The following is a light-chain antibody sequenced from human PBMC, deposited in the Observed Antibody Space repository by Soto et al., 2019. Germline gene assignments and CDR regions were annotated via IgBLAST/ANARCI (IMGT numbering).Light chain of an antibody. Sequence: SQMTQSPSSLSASVGDRATITCRASQTICTYVNRYQQKPGKAPKLLISTATNLESGVPSRFSGSGSGTDYTLTIDNLQPEDFATYVCQQSYGIPFTFGPGTKVDSK. V-gene: IGKV1-39*01. J-gene: IGKJ3*01. CDR3: QQSYGIPFT. CDR1: QTICTY. CDR2: TAT.